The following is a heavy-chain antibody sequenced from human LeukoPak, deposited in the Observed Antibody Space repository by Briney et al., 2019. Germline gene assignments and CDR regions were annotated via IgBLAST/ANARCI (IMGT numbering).Heavy chain of an antibody. CDR2: IYYSGST. J-gene: IGHJ5*02. CDR1: GGSISSYY. V-gene: IGHV4-59*01. D-gene: IGHD3-10*01. CDR3: ARGSPGVRFDP. Sequence: SETLPLTCTVSGGSISSYYWSWIRQPPGKGLEWIGYIYYSGSTNYNPSLKSRVTISVDTSKNQFSLKLSSVTAADTAVYYCARGSPGVRFDPWGQGTLVTVSS.